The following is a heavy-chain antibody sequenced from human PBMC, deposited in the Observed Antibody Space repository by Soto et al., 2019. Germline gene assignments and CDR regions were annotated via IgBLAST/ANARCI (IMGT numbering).Heavy chain of an antibody. CDR1: GFTFSSYA. CDR2: ISGSGGST. V-gene: IGHV3-23*01. D-gene: IGHD2-15*01. Sequence: SGGSLRLSCAASGFTFSSYAMSWVRQAPGKGLEWVSAISGSGGSTYYADSVKGRFTISRDNSKNTLYLQMNSLRAEDTAVYYCAKDKGYCSGGSCWVYYYYYYGMDVWGQGTTVTVSS. J-gene: IGHJ6*02. CDR3: AKDKGYCSGGSCWVYYYYYYGMDV.